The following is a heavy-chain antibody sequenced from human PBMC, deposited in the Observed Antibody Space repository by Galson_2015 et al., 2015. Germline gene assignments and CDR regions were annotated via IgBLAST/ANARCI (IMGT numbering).Heavy chain of an antibody. D-gene: IGHD2-2*01. V-gene: IGHV3-48*02. CDR1: GFTFSSYS. CDR2: ISSSSSTI. CDR3: ARAGRLFGDARPAAPFDY. J-gene: IGHJ4*02. Sequence: SLRLSCAASGFTFSSYSMNWVRQAPGKGLEWVSYISSSSSTIYYADSVKGRFTISRDNAKNSLYLQMNSLRDEDTAVYYCARAGRLFGDARPAAPFDYWGQGTLVTVSS.